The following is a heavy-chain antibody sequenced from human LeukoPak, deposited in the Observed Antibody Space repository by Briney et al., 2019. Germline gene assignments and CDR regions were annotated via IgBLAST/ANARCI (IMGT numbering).Heavy chain of an antibody. Sequence: ASVKVSCKASGYTFTSYGISWVRQAPGQGLEWMGWISAYNGNTNYAQKLQGRVTMTTDTSTSTVYMELRSLRSDDTAVYYCARVVPAARISHYYYYMDVWGKGTTVTISS. CDR2: ISAYNGNT. CDR3: ARVVPAARISHYYYYMDV. CDR1: GYTFTSYG. V-gene: IGHV1-18*01. J-gene: IGHJ6*03. D-gene: IGHD2-2*01.